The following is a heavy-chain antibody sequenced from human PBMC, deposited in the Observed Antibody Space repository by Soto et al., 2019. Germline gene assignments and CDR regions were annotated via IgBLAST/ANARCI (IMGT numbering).Heavy chain of an antibody. CDR1: GYTFTSYD. Sequence: ASVKVSCKASGYTFTSYDINWVRQATGQGLEWMGWMNPNSGNTGYAQKFQGRVTMTRNTSISTAYMELSSLRSEDTAVYYCARGLTVGGLLLRYFDWLSGGGWFDPWGQGTLVTVSS. CDR3: ARGLTVGGLLLRYFDWLSGGGWFDP. V-gene: IGHV1-8*01. D-gene: IGHD3-9*01. J-gene: IGHJ5*02. CDR2: MNPNSGNT.